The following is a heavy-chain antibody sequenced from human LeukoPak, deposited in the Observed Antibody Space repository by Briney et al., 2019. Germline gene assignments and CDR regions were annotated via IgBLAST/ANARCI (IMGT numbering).Heavy chain of an antibody. Sequence: ASVKVSCKASGYTFTSYGISWVRQAPGQGLEWMGWISAYNGNTNYAQKLQGRVTMTTDTSTSTAYMELRSLRSDDTAVYYCARDLVLRYFDWSKPSVNWFDPWGQGTLVTVSS. CDR3: ARDLVLRYFDWSKPSVNWFDP. CDR2: ISAYNGNT. V-gene: IGHV1-18*01. D-gene: IGHD3-9*01. CDR1: GYTFTSYG. J-gene: IGHJ5*02.